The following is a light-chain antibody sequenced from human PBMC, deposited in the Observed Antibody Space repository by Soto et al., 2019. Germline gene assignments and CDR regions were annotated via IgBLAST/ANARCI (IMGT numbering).Light chain of an antibody. CDR3: SSHAGIINVV. Sequence: QPVLTQPPSASGSPGQSVTISCTGTSSDVGGYNYVSWYQQHPGKAPKLIIYEVTKRPSGVPDRFSGSKSGNTASLTVSGLLAEDEADYYCSSHAGIINVVFGGGTQLPS. CDR1: SSDVGGYNY. CDR2: EVT. J-gene: IGLJ3*02. V-gene: IGLV2-8*01.